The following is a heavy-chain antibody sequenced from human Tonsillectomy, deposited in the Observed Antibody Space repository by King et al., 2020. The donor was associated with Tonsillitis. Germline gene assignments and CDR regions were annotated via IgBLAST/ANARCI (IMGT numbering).Heavy chain of an antibody. CDR3: AKDLSGSH. CDR1: GFTFSNYG. J-gene: IGHJ4*02. Sequence: VQLVESGGGVVQPGRPLRLSCAASGFTFSNYGMHWVRQAPGKGLEWVAVISYDGSNKYYADSVKGRFTISRDDAKNTLYLQMNSLRAEDTAVYYCAKDLSGSHWGQGTLVTVSS. V-gene: IGHV3-30*18. D-gene: IGHD3-9*01. CDR2: ISYDGSNK.